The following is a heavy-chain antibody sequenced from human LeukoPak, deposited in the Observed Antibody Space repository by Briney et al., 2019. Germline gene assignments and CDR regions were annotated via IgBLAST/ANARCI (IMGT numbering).Heavy chain of an antibody. Sequence: ASVKASCKASGYTFTSYAMNWVRQAPGQGLEWMGWINTNTGNPTYAQGFTGRFVFSLDTSVSTAYLQISSLKAEDTAVYYCARTYCSGGSCYQSDYWGQGTLVTVSS. V-gene: IGHV7-4-1*02. D-gene: IGHD2-15*01. CDR3: ARTYCSGGSCYQSDY. J-gene: IGHJ4*02. CDR2: INTNTGNP. CDR1: GYTFTSYA.